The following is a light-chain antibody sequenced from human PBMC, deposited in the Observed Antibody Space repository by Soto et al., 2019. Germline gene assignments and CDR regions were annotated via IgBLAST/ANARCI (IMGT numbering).Light chain of an antibody. CDR3: SSYAGINNLGV. Sequence: QSALTQPPSASGSPGQSVTISCTGTSSDVGGYKYVSWYQQNPGKAPKLMIFEVTKRPSGVPDRFSGSKSGNTASLTVSGLQAEDEADYYCSSYAGINNLGVFGTGTKLTVL. CDR1: SSDVGGYKY. V-gene: IGLV2-8*01. CDR2: EVT. J-gene: IGLJ1*01.